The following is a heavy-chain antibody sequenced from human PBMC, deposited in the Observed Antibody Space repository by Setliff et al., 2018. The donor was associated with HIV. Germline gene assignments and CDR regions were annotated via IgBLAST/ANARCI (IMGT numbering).Heavy chain of an antibody. Sequence: PSETLSLTCTVTGGSISSGGFYWTWIRQHPGKGLEWIGYIYNTGSTYHSPSLESRVTISVDTSKNQFSLKLSSVTAADTAVYYCASTSGSGSAAVGDIWGQGTMVTVSS. CDR3: ASTSGSGSAAVGDI. J-gene: IGHJ3*02. V-gene: IGHV4-31*03. D-gene: IGHD1-26*01. CDR1: GGSISSGGFY. CDR2: IYNTGST.